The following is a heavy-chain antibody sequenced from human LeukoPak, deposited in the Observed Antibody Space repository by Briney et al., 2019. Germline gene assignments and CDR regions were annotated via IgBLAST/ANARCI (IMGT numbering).Heavy chain of an antibody. CDR3: AIGMDLRWFDP. J-gene: IGHJ5*02. CDR1: GGTFSSYA. V-gene: IGHV1-69*04. CDR2: IIPILGIA. Sequence: ASVKVSCKASGGTFSSYAISWVRQAPGQGLEWMGRIIPILGIANYAQKFQGRVTITADKSTSTAYMELSSLRSEDTAVYYCAIGMDLRWFDPWGQGTLVTVSS. D-gene: IGHD1-26*01.